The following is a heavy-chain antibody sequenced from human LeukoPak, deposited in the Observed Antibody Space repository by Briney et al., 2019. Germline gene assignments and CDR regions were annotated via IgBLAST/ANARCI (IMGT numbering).Heavy chain of an antibody. CDR2: IIPIFSTA. V-gene: IGHV1-69*05. Sequence: GSSVKVSCKASGGTFSSYAISWVRQAPGQGLEWMGGIIPIFSTANYAQKFQGRVTITTDESTSTAYMELSSLRSEDTAVYYCARDQGGSRGFDYWGQGTLVTVSS. D-gene: IGHD1-26*01. CDR3: ARDQGGSRGFDY. CDR1: GGTFSSYA. J-gene: IGHJ4*02.